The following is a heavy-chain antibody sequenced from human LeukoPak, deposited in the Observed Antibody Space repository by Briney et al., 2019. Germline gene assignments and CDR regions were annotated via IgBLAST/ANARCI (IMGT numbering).Heavy chain of an antibody. Sequence: PGRSLRLSCAASEFPFSNYGMHWVRQAPGQGLERVASISDDGSKKYYADSVKGRFTISRDNSKNTLSLQLNSLRGDDTGMYFCAKDSSSSNYYYGLDVWGQGTTVTVSS. D-gene: IGHD6-13*01. CDR3: AKDSSSSNYYYGLDV. CDR2: ISDDGSKK. J-gene: IGHJ6*02. CDR1: EFPFSNYG. V-gene: IGHV3-30*18.